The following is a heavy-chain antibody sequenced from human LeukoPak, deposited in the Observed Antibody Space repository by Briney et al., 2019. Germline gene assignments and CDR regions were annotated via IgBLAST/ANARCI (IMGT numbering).Heavy chain of an antibody. J-gene: IGHJ4*02. V-gene: IGHV3-23*01. D-gene: IGHD3-9*01. CDR3: ANNRRFRYDY. Sequence: SCKASGGTFSSYAMSWVRQAPGKGLEWVSAISGSGGSTYYADSVKGRFTISRDNSKNTLYLQMNSLRAEDTAVYYCANNRRFRYDYWGQGTLVTVSS. CDR2: ISGSGGST. CDR1: GGTFSSYA.